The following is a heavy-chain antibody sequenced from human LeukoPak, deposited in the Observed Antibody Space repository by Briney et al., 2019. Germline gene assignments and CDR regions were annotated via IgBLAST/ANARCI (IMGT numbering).Heavy chain of an antibody. J-gene: IGHJ6*03. V-gene: IGHV4-34*01. D-gene: IGHD2-2*02. CDR2: INHSGST. Sequence: PSETLSLTCAVYGGSFSGYYWSWIRQPPGKGLEWIGEINHSGSTNYNPSLKSRVTISVDTSKNQFSLKLSSVTAADTAVYYCARKNRGYCSSTSCYTASYYYYYYMDVWGKGTTVTVSS. CDR3: ARKNRGYCSSTSCYTASYYYYYYMDV. CDR1: GGSFSGYY.